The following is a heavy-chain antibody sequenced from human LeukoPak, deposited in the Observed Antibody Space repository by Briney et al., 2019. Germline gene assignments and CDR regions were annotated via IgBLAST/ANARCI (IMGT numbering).Heavy chain of an antibody. CDR2: IYYSGST. CDR1: GGSISSSSYY. D-gene: IGHD1-26*01. CDR3: ARVVGATDWFDP. J-gene: IGHJ5*02. Sequence: SETLSLTCTVSGGSISSSSYYWGWIRQPPGKGLEGIGSIYYSGSTYYNPSLKSRATISVDTSKNQFSLKLSSVTAADTAVYYCARVVGATDWFDPWGQGTLVTVSS. V-gene: IGHV4-39*07.